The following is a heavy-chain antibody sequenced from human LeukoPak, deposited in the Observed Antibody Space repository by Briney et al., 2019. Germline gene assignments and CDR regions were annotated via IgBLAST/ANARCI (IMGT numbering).Heavy chain of an antibody. CDR1: GGTFSSYA. CDR3: ARNRRRYGGAFDY. Sequence: SVKVSCKASGGTFSSYAISWVPQAPGQGLEWMGGIIPIFGTANYAQKFQGRVTITTDESTSTAYMELRSLRSEDAAVYYCARNRRRYGGAFDYWGQGTLVTVSS. J-gene: IGHJ4*02. V-gene: IGHV1-69*05. D-gene: IGHD1-26*01. CDR2: IIPIFGTA.